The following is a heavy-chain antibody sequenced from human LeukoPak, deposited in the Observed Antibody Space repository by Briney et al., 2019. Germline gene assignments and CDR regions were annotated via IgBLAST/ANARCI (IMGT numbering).Heavy chain of an antibody. Sequence: GGSLRLSCAASGFTFSTYNINWVRQAPGKGLEWVSYISRGSDTIYYADSVKGRFTISRDNAKNSLYLQMNSLRDDDTAVYCCARTVDGSVYGGYAYWGQGTLVTVSS. D-gene: IGHD4-23*01. CDR2: ISRGSDTI. CDR3: ARTVDGSVYGGYAY. V-gene: IGHV3-48*02. J-gene: IGHJ4*02. CDR1: GFTFSTYN.